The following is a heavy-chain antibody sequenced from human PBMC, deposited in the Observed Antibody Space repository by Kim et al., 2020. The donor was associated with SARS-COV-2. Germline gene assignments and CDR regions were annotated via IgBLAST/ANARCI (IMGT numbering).Heavy chain of an antibody. D-gene: IGHD3-22*01. J-gene: IGHJ6*02. CDR1: GFTFSDYY. CDR3: ARDGDFYDSSGYPHYGMDV. Sequence: GGSLRLSCAASGFTFSDYYMSWIRQAPGKGLEWVSYISSSSSHTNYADSVKGRFTISRDNAKNSLYLHMNSLRAEDTAVYYCARDGDFYDSSGYPHYGMDVWGQGTTVTVSS. V-gene: IGHV3-11*05. CDR2: ISSSSSHT.